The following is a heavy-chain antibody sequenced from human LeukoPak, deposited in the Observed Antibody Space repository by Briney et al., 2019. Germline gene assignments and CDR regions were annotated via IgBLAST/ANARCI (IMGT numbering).Heavy chain of an antibody. V-gene: IGHV1-69*13. CDR1: GYTFTSYG. J-gene: IGHJ4*02. Sequence: SVKVSCKASGYTFTSYGISWVRQAPGQGLEWMGGIIPIFGTANYAQTFQGRVTITADESTSTAYMELSSLRSEDTAVYYCATGRGGDCPFDYWGQGTLVTVSS. CDR3: ATGRGGDCPFDY. CDR2: IIPIFGTA. D-gene: IGHD2-21*02.